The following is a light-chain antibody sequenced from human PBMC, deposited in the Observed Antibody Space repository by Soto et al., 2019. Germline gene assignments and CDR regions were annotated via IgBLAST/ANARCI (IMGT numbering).Light chain of an antibody. Sequence: SYELTQSPSVSVSPGQTAIITCSGDKLGDKYVCWYQQKPGQSPVLVIYEDSKRPSGIPERFSGSNSGNTATLTISGTQAMDEADYYCQVWDSFTYVVFGGGTKLTVL. J-gene: IGLJ2*01. CDR1: KLGDKY. CDR2: EDS. CDR3: QVWDSFTYVV. V-gene: IGLV3-1*01.